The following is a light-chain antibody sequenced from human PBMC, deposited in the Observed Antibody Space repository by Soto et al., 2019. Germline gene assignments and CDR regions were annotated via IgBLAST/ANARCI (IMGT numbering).Light chain of an antibody. Sequence: IHMTQSPSSLSASVGDRITVTCRASERITTYVNWYQLKPGEAPKLLISTSGTLQRGVPSRFSGRGSGTDFTLTITSLQPADFATYFCQQTYSTPYTFGQGTKLEIK. V-gene: IGKV1-39*01. CDR2: TSG. CDR3: QQTYSTPYT. CDR1: ERITTY. J-gene: IGKJ2*01.